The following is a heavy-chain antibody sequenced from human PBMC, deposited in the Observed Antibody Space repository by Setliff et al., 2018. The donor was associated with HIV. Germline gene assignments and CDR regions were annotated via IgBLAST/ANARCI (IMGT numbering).Heavy chain of an antibody. CDR2: ISGFNGNT. J-gene: IGHJ3*02. Sequence: ASVKVSCKASGYSFARYGLSWVRQAPGQGLEWMGWISGFNGNTKYAQSFQDRVAMTTETATSTAYMEMRSLRSGDTAVYFCARVPYRSAWFSGGHDAYDIWGQGTMVTVSS. D-gene: IGHD6-19*01. CDR3: ARVPYRSAWFSGGHDAYDI. V-gene: IGHV1-18*01. CDR1: GYSFARYG.